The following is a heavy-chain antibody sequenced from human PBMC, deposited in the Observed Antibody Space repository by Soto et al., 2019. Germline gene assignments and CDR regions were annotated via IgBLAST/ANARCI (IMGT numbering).Heavy chain of an antibody. Sequence: PGGSLRLSCAASGSTFTRYSMNWVHQAPGKGLEWVSSISGTTHYIYYADSMRGRFTISRDNAKNAVYLEMNSLRAEDTAVYYCARESEDLTSNFDYWGQGTLVTVSS. CDR1: GSTFTRYS. CDR2: ISGTTHYI. V-gene: IGHV3-21*06. CDR3: ARESEDLTSNFDY. J-gene: IGHJ4*02.